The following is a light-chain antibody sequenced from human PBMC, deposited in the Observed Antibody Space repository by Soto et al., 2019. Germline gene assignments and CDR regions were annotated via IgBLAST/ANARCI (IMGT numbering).Light chain of an antibody. J-gene: IGKJ2*01. CDR3: LQDYNYTYT. Sequence: AIQMTQSPSSLSASVGDRVTITCRASQGIRNDLGWYQQKPGKAPKLLIYAASSLQSGVPSRFSGSGSGTDFTLNISSLQPEDFATYYCLQDYNYTYTFGQGTKLEIK. CDR1: QGIRND. CDR2: AAS. V-gene: IGKV1-6*01.